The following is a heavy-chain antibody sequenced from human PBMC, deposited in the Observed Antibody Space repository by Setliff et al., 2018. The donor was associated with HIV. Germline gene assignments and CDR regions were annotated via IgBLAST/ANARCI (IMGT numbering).Heavy chain of an antibody. D-gene: IGHD2-15*01. CDR3: ARVRYCSGGSCYGGEYWFDP. CDR1: GYTFTSYY. CDR2: IHLSGGST. J-gene: IGHJ5*02. Sequence: GASVKVSCKASGYTFTSYYIHWVRQAPGQGLEWMGVIHLSGGSTSYAQSFQDRVTMTRDTSTSTVYMELSSLGSEDTAVYYCARVRYCSGGSCYGGEYWFDPWGQGTLVTVSS. V-gene: IGHV1-46*01.